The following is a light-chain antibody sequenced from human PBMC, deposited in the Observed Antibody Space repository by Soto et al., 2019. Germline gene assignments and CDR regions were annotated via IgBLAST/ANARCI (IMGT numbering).Light chain of an antibody. Sequence: DIQMTQSPSTLSSSVGDRVTITCRASQTISSWLAWYQQKPGKAPTLLIYAASTLESGVSSSFSGRGSGTEFTLTINSLQPEDFATYYCQQYKSYLRTFGQGTKVEIK. CDR1: QTISSW. CDR3: QQYKSYLRT. V-gene: IGKV1-5*01. CDR2: AAS. J-gene: IGKJ1*01.